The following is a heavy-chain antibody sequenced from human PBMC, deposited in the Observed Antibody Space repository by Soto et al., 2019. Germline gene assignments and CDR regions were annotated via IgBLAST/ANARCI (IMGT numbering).Heavy chain of an antibody. CDR2: ITWNSVAL. D-gene: IGHD3-9*01. CDR1: GFTFDDHA. J-gene: IGHJ4*02. V-gene: IGHV3-9*01. Sequence: VQLVESGGGLVRPGGSLRLSCAASGFTFDDHAMHWVRQAPGKGLEWISAITWNSVALDYADSVKGRFTISRDNAKNSLYLQMNSLSPEHTALYYCAKERVRDFDGWGQGTLVTVSS. CDR3: AKERVRDFDG.